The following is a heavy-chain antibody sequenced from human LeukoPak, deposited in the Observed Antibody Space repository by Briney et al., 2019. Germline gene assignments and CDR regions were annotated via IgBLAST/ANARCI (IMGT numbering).Heavy chain of an antibody. CDR1: GGSTSSSNW. CDR3: ARAPAYGYIFTVDY. CDR2: IYHSGST. V-gene: IGHV4-4*02. J-gene: IGHJ4*02. Sequence: SETLSLTCAVPGGSTSSSNWWSWVRQPPGKGLEWIGEIYHSGSTNYNPSLKSRVTISVDKSKNQFSLKLSSVTAADTAVYYCARAPAYGYIFTVDYWGQGTLVTVSS. D-gene: IGHD5-18*01.